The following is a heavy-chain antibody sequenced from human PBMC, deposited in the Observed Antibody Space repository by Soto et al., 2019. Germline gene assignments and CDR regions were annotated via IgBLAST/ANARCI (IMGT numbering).Heavy chain of an antibody. Sequence: QVQLQESGPGLVKPSETLSLTCTVSGGSISSYYWRWIRQPPGKGLEWIGYIFYSGNTNYNPSLKSRVTISVDTSKNQFSLKLSSVTAAGTAVYYCAGGFHWFDPWGQGTLVTVSS. J-gene: IGHJ5*02. CDR1: GGSISSYY. CDR2: IFYSGNT. D-gene: IGHD2-21*01. V-gene: IGHV4-59*01. CDR3: AGGFHWFDP.